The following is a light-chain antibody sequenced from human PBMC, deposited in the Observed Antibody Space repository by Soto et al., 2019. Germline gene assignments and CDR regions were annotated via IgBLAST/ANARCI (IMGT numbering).Light chain of an antibody. V-gene: IGKV1-5*01. CDR2: NAD. CDR1: QDINRW. Sequence: DIQMTQSPSTLSASVGDRVTITCRASQDINRWLAWYQQKPGKAPKILIYNADTLESGVPSRFSGSGYGTEFILTISSLQPDDFATYYCQQTYTTPLTFGGGTKV. CDR3: QQTYTTPLT. J-gene: IGKJ4*01.